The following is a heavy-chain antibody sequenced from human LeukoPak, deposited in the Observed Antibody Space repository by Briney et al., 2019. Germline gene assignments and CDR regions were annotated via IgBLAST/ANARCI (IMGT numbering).Heavy chain of an antibody. D-gene: IGHD5-24*01. V-gene: IGHV3-30*18. Sequence: PGRSLRLSCAASGFTFSSYGMHWVRQAPGKGLDWVAVISHDGRKAYYADSVKGRFIISRDNSKNTLNLQMNSLRDKDTAVYYCAKEVSPRVATSLDLWGQGTLVTVSS. CDR2: ISHDGRKA. J-gene: IGHJ4*02. CDR3: AKEVSPRVATSLDL. CDR1: GFTFSSYG.